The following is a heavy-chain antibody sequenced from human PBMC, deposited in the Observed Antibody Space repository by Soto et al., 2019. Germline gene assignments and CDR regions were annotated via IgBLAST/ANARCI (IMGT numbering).Heavy chain of an antibody. D-gene: IGHD6-13*01. CDR3: ASGASRWYPYFFDS. V-gene: IGHV1-69*01. J-gene: IGHJ4*02. CDR1: EGTFNSYA. CDR2: IIPYYNTL. Sequence: QAQVVQSGAEVRKPGSSVKLSCKASEGTFNSYAIAWVRQAPGQGLEWMGGIIPYYNTLNYAQKFQDRVTITADDSTTTVYMELSSLRSDDTAGYFCASGASRWYPYFFDSWAQGTLVTVSS.